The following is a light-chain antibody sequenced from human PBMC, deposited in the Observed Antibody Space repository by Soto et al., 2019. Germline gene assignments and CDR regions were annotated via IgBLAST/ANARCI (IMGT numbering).Light chain of an antibody. J-gene: IGKJ3*01. CDR3: LQHNSLPFT. Sequence: DIQMTQSPSSLSASVGYRVTITCRASQDIGDDLDWFQQKPGKAPKRLMYASSGLQSGAPARFRGSGSGTEFALTISNLYPEDFATYYCLQHNSLPFTFGPGTKVDVK. V-gene: IGKV1-17*02. CDR1: QDIGDD. CDR2: ASS.